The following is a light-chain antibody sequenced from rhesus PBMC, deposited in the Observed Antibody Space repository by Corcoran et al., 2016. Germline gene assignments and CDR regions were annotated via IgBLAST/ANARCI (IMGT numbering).Light chain of an antibody. CDR3: SSNAGSNTFI. CDR1: SSDIGGYNY. Sequence: QAALTQPRSVSGSPGQSVTISCTGTSSDIGGYNYVSWYQQHPGTAPKLMIYEVSKRPSGVSDRFSGSKSGNTASLTISGLQAEDLVDYYCSSNAGSNTFIFGAGTRLTVL. V-gene: IGLV2-32*02. J-gene: IGLJ1*01. CDR2: EVS.